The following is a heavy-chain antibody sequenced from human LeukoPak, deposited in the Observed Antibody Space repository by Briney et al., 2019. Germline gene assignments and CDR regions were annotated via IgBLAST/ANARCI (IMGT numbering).Heavy chain of an antibody. CDR3: AREPQQMVRSDNWFDS. CDR2: ISSYNTNR. Sequence: GASVKVSCKTSGYTFTNFGLSRLRQAPGQGLEWIGWISSYNTNRKYAHKFQGRVTMTTDTSTNTGYMELRSLKSDDTAVYYCAREPQQMVRSDNWFDSWGQGTLVSVSS. V-gene: IGHV1-18*01. J-gene: IGHJ5*01. CDR1: GYTFTNFG. D-gene: IGHD6-13*01.